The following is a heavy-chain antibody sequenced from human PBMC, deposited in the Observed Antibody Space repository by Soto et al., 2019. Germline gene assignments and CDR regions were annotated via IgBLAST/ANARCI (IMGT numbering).Heavy chain of an antibody. D-gene: IGHD3-22*01. CDR1: GGSISSGGYY. CDR3: ARGAVYYDSSGYFSY. V-gene: IGHV4-31*03. Sequence: QVQLQESGPGLVKPSQTLSLTCTVSGGSISSGGYYWSWIRQHPGKGLEWIGYIYYIGSTYYNPPLKSRVTISVDTSKNQFALKLSSVTAADTAVYYCARGAVYYDSSGYFSYWGQGTLVTVSS. J-gene: IGHJ4*02. CDR2: IYYIGST.